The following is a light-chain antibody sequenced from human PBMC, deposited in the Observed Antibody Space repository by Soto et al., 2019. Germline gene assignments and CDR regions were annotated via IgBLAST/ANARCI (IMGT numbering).Light chain of an antibody. CDR1: QSVLSSSNNKNY. J-gene: IGKJ2*01. CDR3: QQYYTTPYT. V-gene: IGKV4-1*01. Sequence: EIVMTQSPDSLAFSLGERATINCKSSQSVLSSSNNKNYLTWYQQKPGQPPELLIYWASTRESGVPDRFSGSGSGTDFTLTISSLQAEDVAVYYCQQYYTTPYTFGQGTKLEIK. CDR2: WAS.